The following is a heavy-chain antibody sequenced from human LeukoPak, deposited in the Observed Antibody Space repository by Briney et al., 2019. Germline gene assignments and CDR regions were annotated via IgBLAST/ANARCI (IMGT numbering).Heavy chain of an antibody. D-gene: IGHD6-13*01. CDR1: GFTFSSYW. CDR2: INSDGSST. V-gene: IGHV3-74*01. CDR3: ARDGPYSSSWYSRSRYYYYGMDV. J-gene: IGHJ6*02. Sequence: GGSLRLSCAASGFTFSSYWMHWVRQAPGKGLVWVSRINSDGSSTSYADSVKGRFTISRDNAKNTLYLQMNSLRAEDTAVYYCARDGPYSSSWYSRSRYYYYGMDVWGQGTTVTVSS.